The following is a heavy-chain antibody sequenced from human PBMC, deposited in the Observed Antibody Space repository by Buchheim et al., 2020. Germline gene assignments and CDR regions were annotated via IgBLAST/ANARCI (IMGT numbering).Heavy chain of an antibody. D-gene: IGHD6-19*01. Sequence: EVQLVESGGGLVQPGGSLRLSCAASGFSFNSYDMNWVRQTPGKGLEWVSYISSGGHTIFYADSVRVRFTISRDNANNSLYLQMNTLRAEDTAVYYCVRVNSAWPYYFDYWGQGTL. CDR2: ISSGGHTI. CDR1: GFSFNSYD. CDR3: VRVNSAWPYYFDY. J-gene: IGHJ4*02. V-gene: IGHV3-48*03.